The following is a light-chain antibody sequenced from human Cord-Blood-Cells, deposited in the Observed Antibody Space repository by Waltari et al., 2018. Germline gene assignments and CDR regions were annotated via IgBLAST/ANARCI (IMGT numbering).Light chain of an antibody. V-gene: IGLV2-14*01. CDR1: SSDVGGYNN. Sequence: QSALTQPASVSGSPGQSITIPCTATSSDVGGYNNVSWYQQHPGKAPKLMIYDVSNRPSGVSNRFSGTKSGNTASLTISGLQAEDEADYYCSSYTSSSTYVFGTGTKVTVL. J-gene: IGLJ1*01. CDR3: SSYTSSSTYV. CDR2: DVS.